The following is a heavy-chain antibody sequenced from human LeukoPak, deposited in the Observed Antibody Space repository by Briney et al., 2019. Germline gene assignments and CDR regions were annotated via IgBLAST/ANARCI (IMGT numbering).Heavy chain of an antibody. CDR2: ISYSGGT. CDR1: GGSISSTNNY. V-gene: IGHV4-39*07. CDR3: ARSPSGSYPD. J-gene: IGHJ4*02. D-gene: IGHD1-26*01. Sequence: SETLSLTCTVSGGSISSTNNYWAWIRQPPGKGLEWIGSISYSGGTSYSLSLKRRVTISIDTSKNHFSLRLTSMTAADTATYYCARSPSGSYPDWGQGTLVTVSS.